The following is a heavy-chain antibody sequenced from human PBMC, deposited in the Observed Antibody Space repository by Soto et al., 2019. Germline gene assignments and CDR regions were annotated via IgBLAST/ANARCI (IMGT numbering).Heavy chain of an antibody. Sequence: EVQLLESGGGLVQPGGSLRLSCAASGFTFSSYAMSWVRQAPGKGLEWVSAISGSGGSTYYADSVKGRFTISRDNSKNTLYLQMNSLRAEDTAVYYCAKAVGYGDYLDYYYYYGMDVWGQGTTVTVSS. V-gene: IGHV3-23*01. CDR3: AKAVGYGDYLDYYYYYGMDV. J-gene: IGHJ6*02. D-gene: IGHD4-17*01. CDR2: ISGSGGST. CDR1: GFTFSSYA.